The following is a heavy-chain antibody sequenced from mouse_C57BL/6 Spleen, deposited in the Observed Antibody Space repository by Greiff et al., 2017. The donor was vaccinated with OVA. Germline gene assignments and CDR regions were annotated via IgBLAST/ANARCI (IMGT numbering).Heavy chain of an antibody. D-gene: IGHD2-4*01. V-gene: IGHV10-1*01. Sequence: EVMLVESGGGLVQPKGSLKLSCAASGFSFNTYAMNWVRQAPGKGLEWVARIRSKSNNYATYYADSVKDRFTISRDDSESMLYLQMNNLKTEDTAMYYCVRQDDYLFDYWGQGTTLTVSS. CDR1: GFSFNTYA. J-gene: IGHJ2*01. CDR2: IRSKSNNYAT. CDR3: VRQDDYLFDY.